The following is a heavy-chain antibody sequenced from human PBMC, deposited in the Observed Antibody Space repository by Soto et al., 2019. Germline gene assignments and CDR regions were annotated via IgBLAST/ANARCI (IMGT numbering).Heavy chain of an antibody. CDR3: ARPAAGIPYFDY. J-gene: IGHJ4*02. CDR1: GGSTSSSSYY. CDR2: IYYSGST. D-gene: IGHD6-13*01. V-gene: IGHV4-39*01. Sequence: SETLSLTCTVSGGSTSSSSYYWGWIRQPPGKGLEWIGSIYYSGSTYYNPSLKSRVTISVDTSKNQFSLKLSSVTAADTAVYYCARPAAGIPYFDYWGQGTLVTVSS.